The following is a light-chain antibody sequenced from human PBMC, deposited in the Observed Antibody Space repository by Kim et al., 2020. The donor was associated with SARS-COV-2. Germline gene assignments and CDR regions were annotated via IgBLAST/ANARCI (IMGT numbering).Light chain of an antibody. V-gene: IGLV2-14*03. Sequence: QSALTQPASVSGSPGQSITISCIGTSSDVGGYVSWYQQHAGKAPKLMMYDGTNRPSGVSNRFSGSKSGNSASLTISGLQPEDEADYYCSSETSSRNKWVFGGGTQLTVL. CDR2: DGT. CDR3: SSETSSRNKWV. CDR1: SSDVGGY. J-gene: IGLJ3*02.